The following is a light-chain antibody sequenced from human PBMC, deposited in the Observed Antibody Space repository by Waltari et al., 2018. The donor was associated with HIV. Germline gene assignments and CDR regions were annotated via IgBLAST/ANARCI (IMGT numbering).Light chain of an antibody. CDR3: SSTDSSGTVV. CDR2: KDK. CDR1: VLPNQY. V-gene: IGLV3-25*03. J-gene: IGLJ2*01. Sequence: SFELTQPPSLSVSPGQTARITCSGDVLPNQYVSWFRLNPAQAPRNLIYKDKERPSGIAERISASTSGTTFTLTISGAQAEDEADYICSSTDSSGTVVFGGGTRLTVL.